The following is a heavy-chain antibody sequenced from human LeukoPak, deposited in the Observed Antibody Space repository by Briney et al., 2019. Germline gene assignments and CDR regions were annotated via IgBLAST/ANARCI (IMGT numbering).Heavy chain of an antibody. V-gene: IGHV3-48*03. CDR3: AREGGGALTESFHH. CDR2: ISSTGSTI. CDR1: GFTFSTYE. J-gene: IGHJ1*01. D-gene: IGHD1-26*01. Sequence: PGGSLRLSCAASGFTFSTYEMDWVRQAPGKGLEWISYISSTGSTIYYADSVKGRFTISRDNAKNSLYLQMNSLRAEDTAVYYCAREGGGALTESFHHWGQGTLVTVSS.